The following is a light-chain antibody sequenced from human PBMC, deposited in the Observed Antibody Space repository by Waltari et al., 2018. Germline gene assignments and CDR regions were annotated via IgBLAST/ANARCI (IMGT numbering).Light chain of an antibody. CDR1: KLGDKY. CDR2: QDT. J-gene: IGLJ2*01. Sequence: SYELTQPPSVSVSPGQTASITCSGDKLGDKYACWYQKKPGQSPVVVLYQDTTRPSGIPEGFSGSNAGNTATLTIGGTQAMDEADYYCQAWDSSTYHVVFGGGTKLTVL. CDR3: QAWDSSTYHVV. V-gene: IGLV3-1*01.